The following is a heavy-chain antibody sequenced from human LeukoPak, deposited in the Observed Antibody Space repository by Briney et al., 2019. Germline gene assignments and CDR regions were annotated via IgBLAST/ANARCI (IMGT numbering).Heavy chain of an antibody. V-gene: IGHV3-66*01. J-gene: IGHJ5*02. Sequence: GGSLRLSCAASGFTVSNNYMTWVRQAPGKGLEWVSVIYMGGGTYYPDSVKGRFTISRDNSKNTLFLQMSSLRGDDTAVYYCAKSSSGWYNWFDPWGQGTLVTVSS. CDR2: IYMGGGT. D-gene: IGHD6-19*01. CDR1: GFTVSNNY. CDR3: AKSSSGWYNWFDP.